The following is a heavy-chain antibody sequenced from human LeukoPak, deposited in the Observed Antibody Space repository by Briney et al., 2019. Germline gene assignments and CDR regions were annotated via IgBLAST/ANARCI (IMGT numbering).Heavy chain of an antibody. V-gene: IGHV4-4*07. CDR1: GGSISSYY. CDR2: IYTSGST. CDR3: ARERSYYYDSSGSL. D-gene: IGHD3-22*01. J-gene: IGHJ4*02. Sequence: SETLSLTCTVSGGSISSYYLSWIRRPAGKGLEWIGRIYTSGSTNYNPSLKSRVTMSVDTSKNQFSLKLSSVTAADTAVYYCARERSYYYDSSGSLWGQGTLVTVSS.